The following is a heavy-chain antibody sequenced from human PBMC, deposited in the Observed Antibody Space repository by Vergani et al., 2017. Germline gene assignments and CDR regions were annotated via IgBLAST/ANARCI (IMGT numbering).Heavy chain of an antibody. CDR3: VRVDHIVVVTAEGPLFDL. CDR2: FYYSWST. J-gene: IGHJ2*01. Sequence: QVQLQESGPGVVKPSETLSLTCTVSGVSIRSSRYYWGWIRQPPGKGLEWTATFYYSWSTNYNPSLKSRVTVSLDTSKNQFSLKFNSVTAADTATYYCVRVDHIVVVTAEGPLFDLWGRGTLVTVSS. D-gene: IGHD2-21*02. V-gene: IGHV4-39*01. CDR1: GVSIRSSRYY.